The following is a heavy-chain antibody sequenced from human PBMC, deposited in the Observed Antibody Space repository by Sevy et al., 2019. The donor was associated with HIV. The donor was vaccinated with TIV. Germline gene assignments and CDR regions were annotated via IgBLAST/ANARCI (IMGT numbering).Heavy chain of an antibody. CDR2: IKEDGSMI. CDR3: VRAIGAAGSY. CDR1: GFSFSSYW. D-gene: IGHD6-13*01. V-gene: IGHV3-7*01. Sequence: GGSLRLSCEASGFSFSSYWMSWVRQAPGKGLEWVANIKEDGSMIYYVDSVKGRFTISRDNGKNSVYLQMTSLRAEDAALYYCVRAIGAAGSYWGQGPLVTVSS. J-gene: IGHJ4*02.